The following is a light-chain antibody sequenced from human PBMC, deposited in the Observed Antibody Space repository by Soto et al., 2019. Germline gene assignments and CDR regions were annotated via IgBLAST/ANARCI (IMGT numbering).Light chain of an antibody. Sequence: QSALTQPASVSGSPGQSITISCTGTSNDVGGYDYVTWYQHHPGKAPKLMIYDVSNRPSGISERFSASKSGNTASLPSSVFQAEDGSHYYCSSYTSRATLVFGGGTKLTVL. V-gene: IGLV2-14*03. CDR2: DVS. CDR3: SSYTSRATLV. J-gene: IGLJ2*01. CDR1: SNDVGGYDY.